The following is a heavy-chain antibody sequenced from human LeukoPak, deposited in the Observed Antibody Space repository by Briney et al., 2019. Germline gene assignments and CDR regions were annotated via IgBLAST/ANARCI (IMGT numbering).Heavy chain of an antibody. CDR3: AKDYASSIRAYYFDY. V-gene: IGHV3-30*02. CDR1: GFTFSNYG. J-gene: IGHJ4*02. D-gene: IGHD6-13*01. Sequence: PGGSLRLSCAASGFTFSNYGMSWVRQAPGKGLEWVAFIRYDGSTQRYADSVKGRVTVPRDNSKNTVYLQMNSLRGEDTAVYYCAKDYASSIRAYYFDYWGQGTLVTVSS. CDR2: IRYDGSTQ.